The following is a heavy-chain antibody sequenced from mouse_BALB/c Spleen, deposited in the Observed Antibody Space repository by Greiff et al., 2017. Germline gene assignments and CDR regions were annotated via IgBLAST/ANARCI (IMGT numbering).Heavy chain of an antibody. Sequence: EVMLVESGGGLVKPGGSLKLSCAASGFTFSSYAMSWVRQSPEKRLEWVAEISSGGSYTYYPDTVTGRITISRDNAKNTLYLEMSSLRSEDTAMYYCGRDGIKAVDYWGQGTTLTVSS. CDR1: GFTFSSYA. CDR3: GRDGIKAVDY. D-gene: IGHD2-4*01. V-gene: IGHV5-9-4*01. CDR2: ISSGGSYT. J-gene: IGHJ2*01.